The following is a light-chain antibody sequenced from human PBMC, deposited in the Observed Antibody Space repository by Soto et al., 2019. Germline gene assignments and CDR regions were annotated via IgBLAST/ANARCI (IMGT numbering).Light chain of an antibody. CDR1: SSDVGGYNY. V-gene: IGLV2-14*03. Sequence: QSVLTQPASVSGSPGQSITISCTGTSSDVGGYNYVSWYQHHPGKAPKLMIYDVNFRPAGVSNRFSGSKSGNTASLTISGLQPEDEADYYCSSYTTSNTRQTVFGTGTKVTVL. CDR2: DVN. J-gene: IGLJ1*01. CDR3: SSYTTSNTRQTV.